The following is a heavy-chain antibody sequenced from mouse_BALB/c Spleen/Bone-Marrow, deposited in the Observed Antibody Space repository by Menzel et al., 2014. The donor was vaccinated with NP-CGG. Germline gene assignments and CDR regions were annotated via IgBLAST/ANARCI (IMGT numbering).Heavy chain of an antibody. CDR2: ISSGSSNI. Sequence: EVQVVESGGGLVQPGGSRKLSCAASGFTFSSFGMHWVRRAPEKGLEWVAYISSGSSNINYADTVKGRFTISRDNPKNTLFPQMTSLRSEDTAMYYCARWGYYYAMDYWGQGTSVTVSS. V-gene: IGHV5-17*02. D-gene: IGHD2-2*01. J-gene: IGHJ4*01. CDR1: GFTFSSFG. CDR3: ARWGYYYAMDY.